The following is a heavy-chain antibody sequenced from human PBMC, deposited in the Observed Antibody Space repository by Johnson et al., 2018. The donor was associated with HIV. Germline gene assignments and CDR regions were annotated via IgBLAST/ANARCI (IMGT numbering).Heavy chain of an antibody. V-gene: IGHV3-43*02. CDR1: GFTFSNAW. D-gene: IGHD4-23*01. J-gene: IGHJ3*02. CDR3: VKARRWLPYGGAFDI. CDR2: ISGGGGNT. Sequence: VQLVESGGGLIQPGGSLRLSCAASGFTFSNAWMRWVRQAPGKGLEWVSGISGGGGNTYYADSVKGRFTISRDNSKNSLYLQMNSLRTEDTALYYCVKARRWLPYGGAFDIWGQGKMVTVSS.